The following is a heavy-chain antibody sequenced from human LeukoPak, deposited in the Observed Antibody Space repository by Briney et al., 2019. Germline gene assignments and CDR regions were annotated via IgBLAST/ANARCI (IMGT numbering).Heavy chain of an antibody. CDR1: GFTFSSYA. J-gene: IGHJ4*02. D-gene: IGHD6-19*01. Sequence: PGGSLRLSCAASGFTFSSYAMSWVRQAPGKGLEWVSTISGSGGSTYYADPVKGRFTISRDNSKNTLYLQMNSLRAEDTAVYYCARSSSSGGFQYFDYWGQGTLVTVSS. V-gene: IGHV3-23*01. CDR3: ARSSSSGGFQYFDY. CDR2: ISGSGGST.